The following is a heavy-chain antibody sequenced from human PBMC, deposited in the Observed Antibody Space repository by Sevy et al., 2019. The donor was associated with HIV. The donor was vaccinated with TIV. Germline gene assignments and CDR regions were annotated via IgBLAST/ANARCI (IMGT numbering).Heavy chain of an antibody. D-gene: IGHD3-3*01. Sequence: SETLSLTCTVSGGSINSGDYYWSWIRQHPGKGLEWLGYIYYSGSTYYNPSLKSRITISVDTSKNQFSLKLGSVTAAVTAVYYGARGFAKGVVATPANWFDPWGQGTLVTVSS. CDR1: GGSINSGDYY. CDR2: IYYSGST. CDR3: ARGFAKGVVATPANWFDP. V-gene: IGHV4-31*03. J-gene: IGHJ5*02.